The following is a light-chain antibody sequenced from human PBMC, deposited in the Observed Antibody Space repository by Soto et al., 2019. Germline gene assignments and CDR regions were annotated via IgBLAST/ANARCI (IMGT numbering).Light chain of an antibody. CDR1: QSVSSGY. Sequence: EIVLTQSPDTLSLSPGQRATLSCRASQSVSSGYLAWYQQKPGQAPRLLVYGASSRATGIPDRFSGSGSGTGFSLTISRLEPEDFAVYYCQQYGSSPPYTFGQGTKLEIK. CDR2: GAS. J-gene: IGKJ2*01. CDR3: QQYGSSPPYT. V-gene: IGKV3-20*01.